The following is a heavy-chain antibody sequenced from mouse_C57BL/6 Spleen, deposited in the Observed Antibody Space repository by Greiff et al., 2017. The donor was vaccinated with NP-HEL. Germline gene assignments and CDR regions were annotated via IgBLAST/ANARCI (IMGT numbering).Heavy chain of an antibody. CDR1: AYSFTDYN. CDR3: APGSSYVGDWYFDV. D-gene: IGHD1-1*01. CDR2: INPNYGTT. J-gene: IGHJ1*03. Sequence: EVQLVESGPELVKPGASVKISCKASAYSFTDYNMNWVKQSNGKSLEWIGVINPNYGTTSYNQKFKGKATLTVDQSSSTAYMQLNSLTSEDSAVYYCAPGSSYVGDWYFDVWGTGTTVTVSS. V-gene: IGHV1-39*01.